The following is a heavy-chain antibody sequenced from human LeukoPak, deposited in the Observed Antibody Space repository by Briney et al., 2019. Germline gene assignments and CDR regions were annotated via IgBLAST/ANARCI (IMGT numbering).Heavy chain of an antibody. V-gene: IGHV1-24*01. Sequence: ASVKVYCKVSGYTLTELSMHWARQAPGKGLEWMGGFDPEDGETIYAQKFQGRVTMTEDASTDTAYMELSSLRSEDTAVYYCATDIDLGGGNLDYWGQGTLVTVSS. D-gene: IGHD4-23*01. CDR1: GYTLTELS. CDR3: ATDIDLGGGNLDY. J-gene: IGHJ4*02. CDR2: FDPEDGET.